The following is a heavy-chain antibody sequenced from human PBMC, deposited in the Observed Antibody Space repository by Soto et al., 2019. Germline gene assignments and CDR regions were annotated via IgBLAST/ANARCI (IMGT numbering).Heavy chain of an antibody. V-gene: IGHV1-2*02. Sequence: GASVKVSCKASGYTFTGYYMHWVRQAPGQGLEWMGWINPNSGGTNYAQKFQGRVTMTRDTSISTAYMELSRLRFDDTAVHYCARDYPPDYYDSSGYYFGGWFDLWGQGTLVTVS. CDR1: GYTFTGYY. CDR3: ARDYPPDYYDSSGYYFGGWFDL. J-gene: IGHJ5*02. CDR2: INPNSGGT. D-gene: IGHD3-22*01.